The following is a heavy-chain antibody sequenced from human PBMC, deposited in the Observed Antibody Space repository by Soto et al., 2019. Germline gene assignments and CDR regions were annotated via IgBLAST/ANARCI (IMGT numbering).Heavy chain of an antibody. CDR3: ARGYISSPRWFDP. CDR2: LIPIFGTA. V-gene: IGHV1-69*13. CDR1: GGTFSSYA. Sequence: ASVKVSCKASGGTFSSYAISWVRQAPGQGLEWMGGLIPIFGTANYAQKFQGRVTITADEATSTAYMELSSLRSEDTSLYYCARGYISSPRWFDPWGQGTLVTVSS. J-gene: IGHJ5*02. D-gene: IGHD6-6*01.